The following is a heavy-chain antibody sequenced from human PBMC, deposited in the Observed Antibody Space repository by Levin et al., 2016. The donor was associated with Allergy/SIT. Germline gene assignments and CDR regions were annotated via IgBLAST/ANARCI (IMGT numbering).Heavy chain of an antibody. D-gene: IGHD2-8*01. CDR3: ARWGMSLRGFDY. CDR2: ICHSGGS. CDR1: GGSLTNYC. V-gene: IGHV4-59*01. Sequence: SETLSLTCTVSGGSLTNYCWNFIRQSPGKGLEWIGFICHSGGSDYNPSLRSRVTLSVDTSQSQFSLKLTSITTADTAVYYCARWGMSLRGFDYWGQGTLVIVSS. J-gene: IGHJ4*02.